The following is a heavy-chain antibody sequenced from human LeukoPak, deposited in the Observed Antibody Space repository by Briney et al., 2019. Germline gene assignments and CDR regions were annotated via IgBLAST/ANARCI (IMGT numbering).Heavy chain of an antibody. D-gene: IGHD2-2*01. V-gene: IGHV4-59*01. CDR3: ARGAPLLGVVVPAAWTPGFDP. J-gene: IGHJ5*02. Sequence: SETLSLTCTVSGGSISSYYWSWIRQPPGQGLEWIGYIYYSGSTNYNPSLKSRVTISVDTSKNQFSLKLSSVTAADTAVYYCARGAPLLGVVVPAAWTPGFDPWGQGTLVTVSS. CDR1: GGSISSYY. CDR2: IYYSGST.